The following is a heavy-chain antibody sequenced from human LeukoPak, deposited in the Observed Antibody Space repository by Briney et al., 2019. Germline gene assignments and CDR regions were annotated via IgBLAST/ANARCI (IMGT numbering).Heavy chain of an antibody. D-gene: IGHD6-19*01. CDR3: ATPGIAVAGTPFDY. J-gene: IGHJ4*02. V-gene: IGHV4-34*01. Sequence: SGTLSLTCAVYGGSFSGYYWSWIRQPPGKGLEWIGEINHSGSTNYNPSLKSRVTISVDTSKNQYSLKLSSVTAADTAVYYCATPGIAVAGTPFDYWGQGTLVTVSS. CDR1: GGSFSGYY. CDR2: INHSGST.